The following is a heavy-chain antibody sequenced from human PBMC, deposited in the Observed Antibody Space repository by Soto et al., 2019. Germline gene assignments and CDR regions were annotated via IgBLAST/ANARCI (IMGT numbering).Heavy chain of an antibody. CDR2: ISWNSGSI. D-gene: IGHD2-15*01. Sequence: GGSLRLSCAASGFTFDDYAMHWVRQAPGKGLEWVSGISWNSGSIGYADSVKGRFTISRDNAKNSPYLQMNSLRAEDTALYYCAKLDCSGGSCFLDPWGQGTLVTVSS. CDR3: AKLDCSGGSCFLDP. V-gene: IGHV3-9*01. J-gene: IGHJ5*02. CDR1: GFTFDDYA.